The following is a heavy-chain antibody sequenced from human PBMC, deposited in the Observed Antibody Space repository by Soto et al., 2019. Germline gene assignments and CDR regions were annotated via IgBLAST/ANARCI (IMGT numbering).Heavy chain of an antibody. CDR1: GGSISSYY. CDR2: IYYSGST. V-gene: IGHV4-59*01. Sequence: LSLTCTVSGGSISSYYWSWIRQPPGKGLEWIGYIYYSGSTNYNPSLKSRVTISVDTSKNQFSLKLSSVTAADTAVYYCARILAAGYYYYYMDVWGKGTTVTVSS. CDR3: ARILAAGYYYYYMDV. J-gene: IGHJ6*03. D-gene: IGHD6-13*01.